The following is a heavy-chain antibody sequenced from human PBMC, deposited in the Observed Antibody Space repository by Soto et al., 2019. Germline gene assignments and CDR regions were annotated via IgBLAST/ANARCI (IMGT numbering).Heavy chain of an antibody. CDR3: ATTLTLVPAADRYYYYGMDV. J-gene: IGHJ6*02. D-gene: IGHD2-2*01. Sequence: EVQLVESGGGLVQPGRSLRLSCAASGFTFDDYAMHWVRQAPGKGLEWVSGISWNSGSIGYADSVKGRFTISRDNAKNSLYLQMNSLRAEDTALYYCATTLTLVPAADRYYYYGMDVWGQGTTVTVSS. V-gene: IGHV3-9*01. CDR2: ISWNSGSI. CDR1: GFTFDDYA.